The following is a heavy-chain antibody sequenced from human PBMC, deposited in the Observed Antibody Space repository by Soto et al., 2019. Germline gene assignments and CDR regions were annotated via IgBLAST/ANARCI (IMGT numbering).Heavy chain of an antibody. CDR1: GFTFSSYA. V-gene: IGHV3-23*01. J-gene: IGHJ4*02. CDR3: AKDDYDSSGYYLYFDY. Sequence: GGSLRLSCAASGFTFSSYAMSWVRQAPGKGLEWVSAISGSGGSTYYADSVKGRFTISRDNSKNTLYLQMNSLRAEDTAVYYCAKDDYDSSGYYLYFDYWGQGTLVTVSS. CDR2: ISGSGGST. D-gene: IGHD3-22*01.